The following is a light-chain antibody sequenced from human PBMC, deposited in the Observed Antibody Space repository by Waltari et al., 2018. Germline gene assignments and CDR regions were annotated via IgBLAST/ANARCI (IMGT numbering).Light chain of an antibody. CDR3: CSYAGSSTYV. CDR2: EGS. J-gene: IGLJ1*01. Sequence: QSALTQPASVSGSPGQSITISCTGTSSDVGSYNLVSWYQQHPGKAPKLMSYEGSKRPSGVSNRFSGSKSGNPASLTISGLQAEDEADYYCCSYAGSSTYVFGTGTKVTVL. V-gene: IGLV2-23*01. CDR1: SSDVGSYNL.